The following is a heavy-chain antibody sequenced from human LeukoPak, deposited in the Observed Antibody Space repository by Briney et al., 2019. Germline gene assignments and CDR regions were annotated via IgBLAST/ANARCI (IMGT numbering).Heavy chain of an antibody. J-gene: IGHJ5*02. Sequence: GGSLRLSCAASGFTFSNAWMSWVRQAPGKGLEWVGRIKSKTDGGTTDYAAPVKGRFTISRDDSKNTLYLQMNSLKTEDTAVYYCTTDSGIAAENWLDPWGQGTLVTVSS. CDR1: GFTFSNAW. D-gene: IGHD6-13*01. CDR3: TTDSGIAAENWLDP. V-gene: IGHV3-15*01. CDR2: IKSKTDGGTT.